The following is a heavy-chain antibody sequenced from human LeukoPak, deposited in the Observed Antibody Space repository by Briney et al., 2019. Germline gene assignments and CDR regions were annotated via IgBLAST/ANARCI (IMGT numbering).Heavy chain of an antibody. CDR1: GFTVSSNY. CDR2: IYSGGRT. J-gene: IGHJ4*02. V-gene: IGHV3-53*01. D-gene: IGHD3-3*01. CDR3: AINFRSVYYFFDF. Sequence: GGSLRLSCAASGFTVSSNYMSWVRQAPGKGLEWVSVIYSGGRTYYTDSVKGRFTISRDNSKNALYLQMNSLRAEDTAVYYCAINFRSVYYFFDFWGQGILVTVSS.